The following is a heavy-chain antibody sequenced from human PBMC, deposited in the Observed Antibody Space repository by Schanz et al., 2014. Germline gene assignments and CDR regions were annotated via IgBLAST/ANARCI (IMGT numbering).Heavy chain of an antibody. Sequence: QVQLVQSGAEVKKPGASVKVSCKASGYTFAVYYIHWVRQAPGQGLEWMGWINTNTGNPTYAQGFTGRFVFSLDTSVSTAYLQISFLKADDTAVFFCARGEANWGQYWGQGTLVTVSS. D-gene: IGHD7-27*01. CDR3: ARGEANWGQY. CDR1: GYTFAVYY. CDR2: INTNTGNP. V-gene: IGHV7-4-1*02. J-gene: IGHJ4*02.